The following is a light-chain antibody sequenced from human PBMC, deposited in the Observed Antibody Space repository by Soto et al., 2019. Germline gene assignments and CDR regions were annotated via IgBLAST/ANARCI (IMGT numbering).Light chain of an antibody. CDR1: QSVSSS. Sequence: EILITQSPATLSVSPGERATLSCRAGQSVSSSLAWYQQKPGQAPRLLIYGASTRATGIPARFSGSGSGTEFTLTISSLQSEDFAVYYCQQYNNWPPGITFGQGTRLEIK. CDR2: GAS. V-gene: IGKV3-15*01. J-gene: IGKJ5*01. CDR3: QQYNNWPPGIT.